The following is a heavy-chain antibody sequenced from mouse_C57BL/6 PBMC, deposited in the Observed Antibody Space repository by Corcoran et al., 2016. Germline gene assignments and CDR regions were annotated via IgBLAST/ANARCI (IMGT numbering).Heavy chain of an antibody. V-gene: IGHV9-3*01. CDR2: INTYSGVP. D-gene: IGHD2-4*01. CDR3: ARGDYDDAMDY. Sequence: QIQLVQSGPELKKPGETVKISCKASGYTFTTYGMSWVKQAPGKGLKWMGWINTYSGVPTYADDFKGRFAFSLETSASTAYLQINNLKNEDTATYFCARGDYDDAMDYGGQRTSVTVSS. CDR1: GYTFTTYG. J-gene: IGHJ4*01.